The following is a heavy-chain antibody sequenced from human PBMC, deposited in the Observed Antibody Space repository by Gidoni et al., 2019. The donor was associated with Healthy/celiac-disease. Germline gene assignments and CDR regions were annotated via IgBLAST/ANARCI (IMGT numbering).Heavy chain of an antibody. V-gene: IGHV3-23*01. CDR1: GFTFRSSA. J-gene: IGHJ5*02. Sequence: EVQLLESGGGLVQPGGSLRLDCAASGFTFRSSAMRWVRPAPGKGLEWVAAISGSGGSTYYADSVKGRFTISRDNSKNTLYLQMNSLRAEDTAVYYCAKVRYYVKLRFLEWLSNHPEGFDPWGQGTLVTVSS. CDR3: AKVRYYVKLRFLEWLSNHPEGFDP. D-gene: IGHD3-3*01. CDR2: ISGSGGST.